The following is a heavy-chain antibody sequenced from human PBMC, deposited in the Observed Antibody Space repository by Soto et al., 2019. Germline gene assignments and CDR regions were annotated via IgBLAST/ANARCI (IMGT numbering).Heavy chain of an antibody. CDR2: ISYDGGNK. D-gene: IGHD3-22*01. CDR1: GFTFSSYG. V-gene: IGHV3-30*18. J-gene: IGHJ4*02. CDR3: AKEGGYHSSGWSFDY. Sequence: QVQLVESGGGVVQPGRSLRLSCAASGFTFSSYGMHWVRQAPGKGLEWVAVISYDGGNKYYADSVRGRFTISRDNSKNTLYLQMNSLRAEDTAVYYCAKEGGYHSSGWSFDYWGQGTLVTVSS.